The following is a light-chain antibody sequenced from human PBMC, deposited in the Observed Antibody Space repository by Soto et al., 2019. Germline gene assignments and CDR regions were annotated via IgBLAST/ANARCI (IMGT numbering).Light chain of an antibody. CDR3: ESWDDSPSGLVL. CDR1: GSNIGSNS. J-gene: IGLJ2*01. V-gene: IGLV1-44*01. Sequence: QSVLTQPPSASGTPGQSVTISCSGSGSNIGSNSVSWYQQVPGTAPKLLIYGDNRRPSGVPDRFTGSKSGTSASLAISGLQSEDEADYYCESWDDSPSGLVLFGGGTKVTVL. CDR2: GDN.